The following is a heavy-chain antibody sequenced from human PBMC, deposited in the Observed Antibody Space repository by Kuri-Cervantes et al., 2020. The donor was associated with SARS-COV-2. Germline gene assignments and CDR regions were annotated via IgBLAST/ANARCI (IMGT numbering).Heavy chain of an antibody. CDR2: INHSGST. CDR1: GGPFSGYY. Sequence: SETLSLTCAVYGGPFSGYYWSWIRQPPGKGLEWIGEINHSGSTNYNPSLKSRVTISVDTSKNQFSLKLSSVTAADTAVYYCASRYCSSTSCYRTTGKYYFDYWGQGTLVTVSS. J-gene: IGHJ4*02. CDR3: ASRYCSSTSCYRTTGKYYFDY. V-gene: IGHV4-34*01. D-gene: IGHD2-2*01.